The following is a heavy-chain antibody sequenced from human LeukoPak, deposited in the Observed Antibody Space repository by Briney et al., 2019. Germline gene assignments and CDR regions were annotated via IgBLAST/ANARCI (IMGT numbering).Heavy chain of an antibody. CDR3: AVGITAIIYYYYGMDV. D-gene: IGHD2-2*02. Sequence: ASVKVSCKVSGYTLTELSMHWERQAPGKGLEWMGGFDPEDGETIYAQKFQGRVTMTEDTSTDTAYMELSSLRSEDTAVYYCAVGITAIIYYYYGMDVWGQGTTVTVSS. V-gene: IGHV1-24*01. J-gene: IGHJ6*02. CDR2: FDPEDGET. CDR1: GYTLTELS.